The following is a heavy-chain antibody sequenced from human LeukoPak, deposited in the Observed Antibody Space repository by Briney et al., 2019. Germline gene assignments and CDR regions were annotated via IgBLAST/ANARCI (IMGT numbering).Heavy chain of an antibody. D-gene: IGHD2-2*01. CDR2: IYYSGST. CDR1: GGSISSYY. CDR3: ARVFWSRDIIVVPCLPNWFDT. J-gene: IGHJ5*02. V-gene: IGHV4-59*01. Sequence: SETLSLTCTVSGGSISSYYWSWVRQPPGKGLEWIGYIYYSGSTNYNPSLKSRVTISVDTSKNQFSLKLRYVNAADAAVQCCARVFWSRDIIVVPCLPNWFDTSGQRRLVTVSS.